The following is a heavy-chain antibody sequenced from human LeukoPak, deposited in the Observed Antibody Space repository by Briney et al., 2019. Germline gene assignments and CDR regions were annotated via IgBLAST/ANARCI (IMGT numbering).Heavy chain of an antibody. CDR3: ARVGSSGWYEFDY. J-gene: IGHJ4*02. V-gene: IGHV3-30-3*01. Sequence: GGSLRLSCAASGFTFSSYAMHWVRQAPGKGLEWVAVISYDGSNKYYADSVKGRFTISRVNSKNTLYLQMNSLRAEDTAEYYCARVGSSGWYEFDYWGQGTLVTVSS. CDR2: ISYDGSNK. CDR1: GFTFSSYA. D-gene: IGHD6-19*01.